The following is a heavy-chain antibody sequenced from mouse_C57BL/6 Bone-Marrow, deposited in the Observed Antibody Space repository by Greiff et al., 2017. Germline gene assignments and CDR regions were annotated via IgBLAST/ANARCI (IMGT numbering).Heavy chain of an antibody. CDR2: IYPGDGDT. CDR1: GYAFSSSW. D-gene: IGHD1-1*01. V-gene: IGHV1-82*01. CDR3: ARSLYYYGSSWFAY. Sequence: QVQLQQSGPELVKPGASVKISCKASGYAFSSSWMNWVKQRPGKGLEWIGRIYPGDGDTNYNGTFKGKATLTADKSSSTAYMQLSSLTSEDSAVYYCARSLYYYGSSWFAYWGQGTLVTVSA. J-gene: IGHJ3*01.